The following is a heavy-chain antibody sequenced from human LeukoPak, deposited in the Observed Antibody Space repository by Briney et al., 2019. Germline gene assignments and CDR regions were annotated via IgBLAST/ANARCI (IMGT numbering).Heavy chain of an antibody. V-gene: IGHV3-48*01. J-gene: IGHJ6*03. CDR1: GFTFSSYS. CDR3: ARGVYYYYYMDV. Sequence: GGSLRLSCAASGFTFSSYSMNWVRQAPGKGLEWVSYISSSSSTIYYADSVKGRFTISRDNAKNSLYLQMNSLRAEDTAVYYCARGVYYYYYMDVWGKGTTATVSS. D-gene: IGHD3-10*01. CDR2: ISSSSSTI.